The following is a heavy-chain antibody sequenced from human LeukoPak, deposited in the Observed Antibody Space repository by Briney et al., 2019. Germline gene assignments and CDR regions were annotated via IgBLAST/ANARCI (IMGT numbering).Heavy chain of an antibody. CDR2: INPNSGGT. V-gene: IGHV1-2*02. J-gene: IGHJ4*02. CDR3: ARDISYYDTPMEFDF. CDR1: GYTFTGYY. D-gene: IGHD3-22*01. Sequence: GASVKVSCKASGYTFTGYYMHWVRQAPGQGLEWMGWINPNSGGTNYAQKFQGRVTMTRDTSISTAYMELSRLRSDDTAVFYCARDISYYDTPMEFDFWGQGTLVTVSS.